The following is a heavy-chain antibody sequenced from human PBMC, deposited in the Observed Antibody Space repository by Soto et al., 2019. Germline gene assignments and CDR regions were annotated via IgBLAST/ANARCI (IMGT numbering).Heavy chain of an antibody. Sequence: QAQLVESGGGVVQPGRSLRLSCAASGLPFSASGMHWVRQAPGKGLEWVAMIWSDGSKEYYADSVKGRFTITRGNSKNMIFLQMDSLRAEDTAVYYCARDKGVTCLDTWGQGNMVTVSS. D-gene: IGHD3-16*01. CDR2: IWSDGSKE. V-gene: IGHV3-33*01. CDR1: GLPFSASG. J-gene: IGHJ5*02. CDR3: ARDKGVTCLDT.